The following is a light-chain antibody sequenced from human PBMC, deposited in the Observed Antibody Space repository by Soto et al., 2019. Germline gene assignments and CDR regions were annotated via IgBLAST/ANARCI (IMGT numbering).Light chain of an antibody. Sequence: EIVMTQSPATLSVSPGERATLFFRASQSVTGSYLAWYQQKPGQAPRLLIYDASNRATGIPARFSGSGSGSDFTLTISSLEPEDFALYYCQQRSNWPRTFGQGTKVDIK. CDR2: DAS. V-gene: IGKV3-11*01. J-gene: IGKJ1*01. CDR3: QQRSNWPRT. CDR1: QSVTGSY.